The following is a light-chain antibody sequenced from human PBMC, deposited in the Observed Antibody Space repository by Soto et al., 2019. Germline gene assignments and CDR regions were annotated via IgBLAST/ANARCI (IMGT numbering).Light chain of an antibody. J-gene: IGKJ4*01. CDR3: QQYYSYPPLT. CDR1: QGISSY. Sequence: AIRMTQSPSSLSASTGDRVTITCRAGQGISSYLAWYQQKPGKAPKLLIYAASTLQSGVPSRFSGSGSGTDFTLTISCLQSEDFATYYCQQYYSYPPLTFGGGTKWIS. V-gene: IGKV1-8*01. CDR2: AAS.